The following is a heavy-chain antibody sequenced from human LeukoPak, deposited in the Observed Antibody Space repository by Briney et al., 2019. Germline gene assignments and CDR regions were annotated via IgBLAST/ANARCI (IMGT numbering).Heavy chain of an antibody. D-gene: IGHD6-19*01. CDR2: INTHGNTA. CDR1: GFKFNSYW. Sequence: GGSLRLSCAVSGFKFNSYWMNWVRQVPGKGLVWVAHINTHGNTANYADSVKGRFTISRDNAKSTLYLQMNSLRAEDTAIYYCAKDRLGAVAEYPDYWGQGTLVTVSS. J-gene: IGHJ4*02. CDR3: AKDRLGAVAEYPDY. V-gene: IGHV3-74*01.